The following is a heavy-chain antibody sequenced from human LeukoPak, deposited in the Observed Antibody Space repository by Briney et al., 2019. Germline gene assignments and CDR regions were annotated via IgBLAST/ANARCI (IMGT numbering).Heavy chain of an antibody. CDR3: ARVRRPILRYFDWLSTTEEDY. J-gene: IGHJ4*02. Sequence: GGSLRLSCAASGFTFSDYYMSWIRQAPGKGLEWVSYISSSGSTIYYADSVKGRFTISRDNAKNSPYLQMNSLRAEDTAVYYCARVRRPILRYFDWLSTTEEDYWGQGTLVTVSS. D-gene: IGHD3-9*01. CDR2: ISSSGSTI. V-gene: IGHV3-11*01. CDR1: GFTFSDYY.